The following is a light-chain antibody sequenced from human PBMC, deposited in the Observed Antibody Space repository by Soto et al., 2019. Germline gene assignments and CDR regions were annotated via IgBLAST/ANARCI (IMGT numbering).Light chain of an antibody. CDR3: HQYKDNPWT. J-gene: IGKJ1*01. CDR1: QSIVDW. Sequence: DIQMTQSPSTLSASVGDRVTFGCRASQSIVDWLAWYQQKPGKAPKLLIYKASNLESGVPSRFGGSGSGSEFTLTISNLQPDDFATYYCHQYKDNPWTFGQGTKVEFK. V-gene: IGKV1-5*03. CDR2: KAS.